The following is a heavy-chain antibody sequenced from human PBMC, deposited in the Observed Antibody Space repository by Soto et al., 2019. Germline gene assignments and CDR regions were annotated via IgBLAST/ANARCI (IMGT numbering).Heavy chain of an antibody. CDR1: GGSISSSNW. D-gene: IGHD1-26*01. CDR3: ARDHLSGAVLDY. Sequence: SETLSLSCAVSGGSISSSNWWRWVRQPPGKGLEWIGEIYHSGITNYNPSLKSRVTISVDKSKNQFSLKLSSVTAADTAVYYCARDHLSGAVLDYWGQGTLVTVSS. CDR2: IYHSGIT. V-gene: IGHV4-4*02. J-gene: IGHJ4*02.